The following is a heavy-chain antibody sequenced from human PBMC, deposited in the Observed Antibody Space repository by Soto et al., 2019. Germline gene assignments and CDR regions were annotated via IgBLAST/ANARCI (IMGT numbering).Heavy chain of an antibody. CDR2: ISGSGGST. V-gene: IGHV3-23*01. D-gene: IGHD3-22*01. CDR3: AKDQFGVEYYYDSSCDY. Sequence: GGSLRLSCAASGFTFSSYAMSWVRQAPGKGLEWVSAISGSGGSTYYADSVKGRFTISRDNSKNTLYLQMNSLRAEDEAVYYCAKDQFGVEYYYDSSCDYWEQGILVTVSS. CDR1: GFTFSSYA. J-gene: IGHJ4*02.